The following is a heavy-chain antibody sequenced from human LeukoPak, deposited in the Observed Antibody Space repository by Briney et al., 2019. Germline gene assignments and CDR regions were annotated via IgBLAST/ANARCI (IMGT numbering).Heavy chain of an antibody. Sequence: PGGSLRLSCAASGFSFSDNAMTWVRQAPGKGLEWVSTISGRGGSAFYADSVKGRFTVSRDNSKNTLFPQMNSLRAEDTAIYYCAKRVLCQSWGQGTLVTVSS. D-gene: IGHD2-8*01. V-gene: IGHV3-23*01. CDR1: GFSFSDNA. CDR3: AKRVLCQS. CDR2: ISGRGGSA. J-gene: IGHJ5*02.